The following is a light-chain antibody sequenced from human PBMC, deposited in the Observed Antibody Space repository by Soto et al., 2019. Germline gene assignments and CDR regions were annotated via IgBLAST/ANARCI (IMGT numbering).Light chain of an antibody. CDR2: RNN. CDR1: SSNIGSNY. J-gene: IGLJ1*01. V-gene: IGLV1-47*01. Sequence: QSVLTQPPSASGTPGQRATISCSGSSSNIGSNYVYWYQQPPGTAPKLLIYRNNQRPSGVPDRFSGSKPGTSASLAISGLRPEDEAEYYCAAWDDSLSGYVFGTGTKVTVL. CDR3: AAWDDSLSGYV.